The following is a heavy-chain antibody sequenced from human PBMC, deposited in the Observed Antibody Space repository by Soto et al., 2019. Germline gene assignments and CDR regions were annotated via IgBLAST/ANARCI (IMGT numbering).Heavy chain of an antibody. CDR1: GYTFTSYD. Sequence: ASVKVSCKASGYTFTSYDISWVRQAPGQGLEWMGWISVYNGNTNYAPNLQGRVTMTTDTSTSTAFMEVRSLRSDDTAVYYCARGPLGGCTSTSCYVNYWGQGTLVTVSS. V-gene: IGHV1-18*01. D-gene: IGHD2-2*01. J-gene: IGHJ4*02. CDR2: ISVYNGNT. CDR3: ARGPLGGCTSTSCYVNY.